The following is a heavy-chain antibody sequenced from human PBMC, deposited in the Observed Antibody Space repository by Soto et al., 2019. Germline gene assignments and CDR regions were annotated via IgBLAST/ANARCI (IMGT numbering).Heavy chain of an antibody. D-gene: IGHD4-4*01. J-gene: IGHJ4*02. CDR2: IYSGGST. CDR3: ARGGNPNYY. Sequence: EVQLEESGGGLVQPGGALRLSCVVSGCTVSSNYMSWVRQAPGKGLEWVSVIYSGGSTYYADSVKGRFTISRHNSKNTLYLQMNSLRAEDTAVYYCARGGNPNYYWGQGTLVTVSS. CDR1: GCTVSSNY. V-gene: IGHV3-53*04.